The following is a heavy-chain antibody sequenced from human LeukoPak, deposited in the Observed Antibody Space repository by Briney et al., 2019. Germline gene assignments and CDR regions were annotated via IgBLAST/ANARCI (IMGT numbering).Heavy chain of an antibody. CDR2: IGDSGGST. CDR3: AKGGGRSVWSPLDY. CDR1: GFTFSSSS. Sequence: PGGSLRLSCAASGFTFSSSSMSWVRQAPGKGLEWVSVIGDSGGSTYYADSVQGRFTISRDDSKNTLFLQMSSLRAEDTAVYSRAKGGGRSVWSPLDYWGQGTLVTVSS. J-gene: IGHJ4*02. D-gene: IGHD6-19*01. V-gene: IGHV3-23*01.